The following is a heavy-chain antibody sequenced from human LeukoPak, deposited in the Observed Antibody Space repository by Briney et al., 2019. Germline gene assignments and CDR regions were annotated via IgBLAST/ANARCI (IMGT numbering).Heavy chain of an antibody. CDR3: ATFGSGSYYSY. V-gene: IGHV1-2*02. D-gene: IGHD3-10*01. J-gene: IGHJ4*02. CDR2: INPSRGGT. Sequence: ASVKVSCKASGYNFPGYNIHWVRQAPGQGLEWMGWINPSRGGTNYAQKFQGRVTMTRDTSISTAYMDMRRLRSDDTAVYYCATFGSGSYYSYWGQGALVTVSS. CDR1: GYNFPGYN.